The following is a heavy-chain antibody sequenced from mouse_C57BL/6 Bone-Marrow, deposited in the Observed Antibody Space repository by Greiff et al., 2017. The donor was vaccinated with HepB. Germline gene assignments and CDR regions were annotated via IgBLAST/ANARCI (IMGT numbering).Heavy chain of an antibody. D-gene: IGHD2-1*01. CDR3: DKKGNYWYFDV. CDR2: IWRGGST. J-gene: IGHJ1*03. Sequence: QVHVKQSGPGLVQPSQSLSITCTVSGFSLTSYGVHWVRQSPGKGLEWLGVIWRGGSTDYNAAFMSRLSITKDNSKSQVFFKMNSLQADDTAIYYCDKKGNYWYFDVWGTGTTVTVSS. CDR1: GFSLTSYG. V-gene: IGHV2-5*01.